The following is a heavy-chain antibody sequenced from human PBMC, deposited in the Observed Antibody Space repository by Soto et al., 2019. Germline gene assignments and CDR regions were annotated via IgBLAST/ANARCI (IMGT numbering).Heavy chain of an antibody. V-gene: IGHV4-59*08. CDR2: IYYSGST. Sequence: SETLSLTCTVSGGSISSYYWSWIRQPPGKGLEWIGYIYYSGSTNYNPSLKSRVTISVDTSKNQFSLKLSSVTAADTAVYYCARFSRQLSVDDWYFDYWGQGTLVTVSS. CDR3: ARFSRQLSVDDWYFDY. J-gene: IGHJ4*02. CDR1: GGSISSYY. D-gene: IGHD6-13*01.